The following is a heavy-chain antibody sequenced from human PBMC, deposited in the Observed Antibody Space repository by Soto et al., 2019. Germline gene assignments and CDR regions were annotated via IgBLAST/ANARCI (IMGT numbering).Heavy chain of an antibody. Sequence: SETLSLTCTVSGGSISSYYWSWIRQPPGKGLEWIGYIYYSGSTNYNPSLKSRVTISVDTSKNQFSLKLSSVTAADTAVYYCAREARLRSLGYYYYMDVWGKGTTVTVSS. CDR2: IYYSGST. CDR1: GGSISSYY. J-gene: IGHJ6*03. D-gene: IGHD3-3*01. V-gene: IGHV4-59*12. CDR3: AREARLRSLGYYYYMDV.